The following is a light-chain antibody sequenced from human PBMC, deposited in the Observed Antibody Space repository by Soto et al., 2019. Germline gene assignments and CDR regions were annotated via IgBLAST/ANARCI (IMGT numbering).Light chain of an antibody. CDR1: SSDVGSYNL. J-gene: IGLJ1*01. V-gene: IGLV2-23*02. Sequence: QSVLTQPASVSGSPGQSITISCTGTSSDVGSYNLVSWYQQHPGKAPQLMIYEVGKRPSGVSNRLSGSKSGNTASLTISGLQAADEDDYYYCSYAGSSTFYVFGTGTKVTVL. CDR3: CSYAGSSTFYV. CDR2: EVG.